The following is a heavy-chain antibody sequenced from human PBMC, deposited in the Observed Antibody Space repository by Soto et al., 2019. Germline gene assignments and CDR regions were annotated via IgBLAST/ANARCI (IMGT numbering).Heavy chain of an antibody. D-gene: IGHD2-21*01. V-gene: IGHV4-31*03. CDR1: GGSISIGGYY. J-gene: IGHJ5*02. Sequence: SETLSLTCTVSGGSISIGGYYWSWIRQHPGKGLEWIGYIYYSGVTYYSPSLKSRVTISIDTSKNQFSLKLSSVTAADTAVYYCARLGAYYQSLDPWGPGTLVTVSS. CDR2: IYYSGVT. CDR3: ARLGAYYQSLDP.